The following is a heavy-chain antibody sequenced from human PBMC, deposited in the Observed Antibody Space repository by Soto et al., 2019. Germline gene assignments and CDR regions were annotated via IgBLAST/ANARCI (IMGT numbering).Heavy chain of an antibody. V-gene: IGHV1-69*02. CDR2: IIPILGIA. CDR1: GGTFSSYT. Sequence: QVQLVQSGAEVKKPGSSVKVSCKASGGTFSSYTISWVRQAPGQGLEWMGRIIPILGIANYAQKFQGRVTITADKATSAAYMELSSLRSEDTAVYYCARGAVTTPFDYWGQGTLVTVSS. J-gene: IGHJ4*02. CDR3: ARGAVTTPFDY. D-gene: IGHD4-17*01.